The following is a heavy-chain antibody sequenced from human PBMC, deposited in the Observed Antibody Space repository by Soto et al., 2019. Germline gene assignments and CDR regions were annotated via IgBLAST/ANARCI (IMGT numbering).Heavy chain of an antibody. D-gene: IGHD6-19*01. Sequence: EVQLLESGGGLVQPGGSLRLSCAASGFTFSSYAMSWVRQAPGKGLEWVSAISGSGGSTFYADSVKGRFTISRDNSKNTLYLRMNSLRVEDTAVYYCAKDHGTSSGWYEGVAWGQGTLVTVSS. CDR1: GFTFSSYA. CDR2: ISGSGGST. CDR3: AKDHGTSSGWYEGVA. V-gene: IGHV3-23*01. J-gene: IGHJ5*02.